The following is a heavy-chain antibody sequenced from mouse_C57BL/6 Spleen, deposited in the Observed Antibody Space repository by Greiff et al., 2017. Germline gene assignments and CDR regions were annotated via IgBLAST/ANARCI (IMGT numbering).Heavy chain of an antibody. CDR2: FNPGSGGT. CDR1: GYAFTNYL. J-gene: IGHJ4*01. Sequence: QVQLQQSGAGLVRPGTSVKVSCKASGYAFTNYLIAWLKQRPGQGLVWIGVFNPGSGGTNYNEKFKGKATLTADKSSSTAYMQLRSLTSEDAAVYFCARGRDYDDAMDYWGKGTSVTVSS. D-gene: IGHD2-4*01. V-gene: IGHV1-54*01. CDR3: ARGRDYDDAMDY.